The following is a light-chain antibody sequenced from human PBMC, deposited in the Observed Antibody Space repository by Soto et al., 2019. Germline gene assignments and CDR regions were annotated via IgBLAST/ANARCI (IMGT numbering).Light chain of an antibody. Sequence: IQMTQSPSSLSASVGDRVTITCQASQDINNYVNWYQQKPGKAPKLLIFDASTLKTGVPSRFSGSGSGTEFSFSIRSLHPEDIATYDCQQSNDLVSCGQGTRLEIK. CDR2: DAS. J-gene: IGKJ5*01. V-gene: IGKV1-33*01. CDR1: QDINNY. CDR3: QQSNDLVS.